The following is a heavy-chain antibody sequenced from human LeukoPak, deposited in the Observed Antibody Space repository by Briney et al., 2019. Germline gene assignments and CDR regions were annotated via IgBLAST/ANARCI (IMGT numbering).Heavy chain of an antibody. Sequence: SQTPSLTCDISGDSVSTNIGAWHWTRQSPSRGLEWLGRTYYRSKWFNDYALSVKSRVSINPDTSKKQFSLQLNSVTPEDTAVYYCARSFTTSAGAFDIWGQGRMVTVYS. CDR1: GDSVSTNIGA. J-gene: IGHJ3*02. CDR2: TYYRSKWFN. CDR3: ARSFTTSAGAFDI. D-gene: IGHD1-1*01. V-gene: IGHV6-1*01.